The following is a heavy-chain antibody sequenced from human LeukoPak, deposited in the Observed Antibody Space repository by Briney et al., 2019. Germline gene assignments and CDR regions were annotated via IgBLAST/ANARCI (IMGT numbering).Heavy chain of an antibody. Sequence: GASVTVSFKASGYTFTVYYIHWVRQAPGQGREGMGWINPNSGDTRYIQKFQGRVTMTRDTSISTAYVELIRLRSDDTAVYYCASDGAVNTFDYWGQGTLVAVSS. CDR1: GYTFTVYY. CDR2: INPNSGDT. D-gene: IGHD1-26*01. J-gene: IGHJ4*02. CDR3: ASDGAVNTFDY. V-gene: IGHV1-2*02.